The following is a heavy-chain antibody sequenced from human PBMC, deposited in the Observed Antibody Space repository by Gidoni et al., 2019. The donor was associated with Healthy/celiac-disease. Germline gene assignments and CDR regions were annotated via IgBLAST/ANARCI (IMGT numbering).Heavy chain of an antibody. J-gene: IGHJ4*02. Sequence: EVQLVESGGGLVQPGGSLRLSCAASGFTFSSHSMNWVRQAPGKGLEWVSYISSRSSTIYYAGSVKGRFTLSRDNAKNSLFLQTNRLRAQDTAVYYCSRDLVEIATITVGGYLGQGTLVTVSS. CDR2: ISSRSSTI. V-gene: IGHV3-48*01. CDR3: SRDLVEIATITVGGY. D-gene: IGHD3-16*01. CDR1: GFTFSSHS.